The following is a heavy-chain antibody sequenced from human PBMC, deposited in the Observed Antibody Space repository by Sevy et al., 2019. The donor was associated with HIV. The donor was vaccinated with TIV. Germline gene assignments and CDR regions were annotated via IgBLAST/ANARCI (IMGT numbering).Heavy chain of an antibody. Sequence: GGSLRPSCAASGFTFSSYAMSWVRQAPGKGLEWVSAISGSGGSTYYADSVKGRFTISRDNSKNTLYLQMNSLRAEDTAVYYCAKGGGYYGSGSYFNYYYGMDVWGQGTTVTVSS. CDR1: GFTFSSYA. CDR2: ISGSGGST. CDR3: AKGGGYYGSGSYFNYYYGMDV. D-gene: IGHD3-10*01. V-gene: IGHV3-23*01. J-gene: IGHJ6*02.